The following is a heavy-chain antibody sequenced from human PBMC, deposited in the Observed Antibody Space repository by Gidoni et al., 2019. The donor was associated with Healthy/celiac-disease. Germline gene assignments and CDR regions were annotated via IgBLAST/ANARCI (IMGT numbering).Heavy chain of an antibody. CDR3: AKDPPPSYGMDV. Sequence: QVQLVEAGGGVVQPGRSLRLSCAASGFPFSSYGMHWVRQAPGKGLEWVAVISYDGSNKYYADSVKGRFTISRDNSKNTLYLQMNSLRAEDTAVYYCAKDPPPSYGMDVWGQGTTVTVSS. J-gene: IGHJ6*02. V-gene: IGHV3-30*18. CDR2: ISYDGSNK. CDR1: GFPFSSYG.